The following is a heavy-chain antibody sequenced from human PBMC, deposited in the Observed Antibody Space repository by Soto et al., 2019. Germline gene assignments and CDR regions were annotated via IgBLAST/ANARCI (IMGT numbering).Heavy chain of an antibody. J-gene: IGHJ4*02. V-gene: IGHV3-23*01. CDR1: GFTFSNYA. CDR2: ISGTGGRT. Sequence: EVQLLESGGGLVQPGGSLRLSCAASGFTFSNYAVTWVRQAPGKGLEWVSAISGTGGRTYYADSVKGRFTFSRDNSKNTLYLQMNSLRAEDTAVYYCAKVANYDYIWGSHFDYWGQGTLVTVSS. CDR3: AKVANYDYIWGSHFDY. D-gene: IGHD3-16*01.